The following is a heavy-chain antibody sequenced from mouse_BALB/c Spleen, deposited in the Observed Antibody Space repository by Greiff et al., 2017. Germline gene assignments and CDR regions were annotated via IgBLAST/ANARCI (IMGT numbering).Heavy chain of an antibody. Sequence: QVQLQQSGAELVRPGTSVKVSCKASGYAFTNYLIEWVKQRPGQGLEWIGVINPGRGGTNYNEKFKGKATLTADKSSSTAYMQISSLTSDDSAVYFCARRVTMITTGVSWFAYWGQGTLVTVSA. CDR3: ARRVTMITTGVSWFAY. V-gene: IGHV1-54*01. CDR2: INPGRGGT. J-gene: IGHJ3*01. CDR1: GYAFTNYL. D-gene: IGHD2-4*01.